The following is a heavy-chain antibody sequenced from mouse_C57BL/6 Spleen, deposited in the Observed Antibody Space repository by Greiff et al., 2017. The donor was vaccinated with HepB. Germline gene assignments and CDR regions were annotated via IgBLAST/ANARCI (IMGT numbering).Heavy chain of an antibody. V-gene: IGHV3-6*01. Sequence: VQLKQSGPGLVKPSQSLSLTCSVTGYSITSGYYWNWIRQFPGNKLEWMGYISYDGSNNYNPSLKNRISITRDTSKNQFFLKLNSVTTEDTATYYCARGGTMVTTGGPWFAYWGQGTLVTVSA. D-gene: IGHD2-2*01. CDR1: GYSITSGYY. CDR3: ARGGTMVTTGGPWFAY. CDR2: ISYDGSN. J-gene: IGHJ3*01.